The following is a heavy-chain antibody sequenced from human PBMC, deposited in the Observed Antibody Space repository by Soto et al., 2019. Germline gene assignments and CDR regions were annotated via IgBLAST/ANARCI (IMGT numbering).Heavy chain of an antibody. CDR3: ARRRRDGYNYDFDY. Sequence: QVQLQESGPGLVKPSETLSLTCSVSGGSVSSANYYWSWIRQPPGKGLEWIGYIYYSGCTDYNPSLKSRVTISVDMSKNQFSLKLSSVTAADTAVYYCARRRRDGYNYDFDYWGQGTLVTVSS. V-gene: IGHV4-61*01. D-gene: IGHD5-12*01. CDR1: GGSVSSANYY. CDR2: IYYSGCT. J-gene: IGHJ4*02.